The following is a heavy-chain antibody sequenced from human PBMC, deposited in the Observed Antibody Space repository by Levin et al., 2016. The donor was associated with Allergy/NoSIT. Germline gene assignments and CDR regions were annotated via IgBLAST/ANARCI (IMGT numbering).Heavy chain of an antibody. CDR3: AKGMLASGSRYGCPVDH. D-gene: IGHD3-3*01. V-gene: IGHV3-23*01. CDR2: ISNSGGAI. Sequence: GGSLRLSCGASGFTFSSYAMSWVRRAPGKGLEWVSAISNSGGAILYADSVKGRVTISRDNSKNTLYLQMSSLRVEDTAIYYCAKGMLASGSRYGCPVDHWGQGTLVTVSS. J-gene: IGHJ4*02. CDR1: GFTFSSYA.